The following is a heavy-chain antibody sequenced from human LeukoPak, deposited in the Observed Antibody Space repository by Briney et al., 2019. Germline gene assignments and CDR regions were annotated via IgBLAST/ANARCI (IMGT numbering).Heavy chain of an antibody. J-gene: IGHJ4*02. V-gene: IGHV1-24*01. D-gene: IGHD6-19*01. CDR3: ATGPAVAGYFDY. CDR1: GYTLTELS. Sequence: ASVKVSCKVSGYTLTELSMHWVRQAPGKGIEWMGGFDPEDGETIYAQKFQGRVTMTEDTSTDTAYMELSSLRSEDTAVYYCATGPAVAGYFDYWGQGTLVTVSS. CDR2: FDPEDGET.